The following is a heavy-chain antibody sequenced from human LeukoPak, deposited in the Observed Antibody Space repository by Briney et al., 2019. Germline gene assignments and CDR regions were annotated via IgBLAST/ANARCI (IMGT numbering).Heavy chain of an antibody. Sequence: PSETLSLTFTVSGGSISSGDYYWSWIRQPPGKGLEWIGYIYYSGSTYYNPSLKSRVTISVDTSKNQFSLKLSSVTAADTAVYYCARGGELDAFDIWGQGTMVTVSS. CDR3: ARGGELDAFDI. CDR2: IYYSGST. V-gene: IGHV4-30-4*01. D-gene: IGHD1-26*01. J-gene: IGHJ3*02. CDR1: GGSISSGDYY.